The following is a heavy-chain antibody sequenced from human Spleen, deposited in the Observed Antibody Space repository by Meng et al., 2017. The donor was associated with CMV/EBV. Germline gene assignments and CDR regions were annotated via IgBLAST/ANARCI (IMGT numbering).Heavy chain of an antibody. J-gene: IGHJ4*02. Sequence: GESLKISCAASGFAFNYYGMHWVRQAPGKGLEWVAFIYHDGTNKYYADSVKGRFTISRDSFKNTLYLHMNSLRVEDTAVYYCARDRSQLAAGIDYWGQGTLVTVSS. CDR2: IYHDGTNK. D-gene: IGHD6-6*01. CDR3: ARDRSQLAAGIDY. V-gene: IGHV3-33*01. CDR1: GFAFNYYG.